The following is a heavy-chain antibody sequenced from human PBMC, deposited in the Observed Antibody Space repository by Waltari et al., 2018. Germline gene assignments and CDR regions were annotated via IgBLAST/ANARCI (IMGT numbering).Heavy chain of an antibody. J-gene: IGHJ2*01. CDR2: SSKGSRTN. V-gene: IGHV3-11*04. Sequence: QVQLVESGGGLVKPRGSLRLSCAASGFTFSDYYMNWIRQAPGRYVECISYSSKGSRTNYYAGAVKGRFTISRDNANNSLFLQMDSLTADDTAVYYCAREVLLRDVNSDKLGYFDVWGRGTLVTVSS. CDR3: AREVLLRDVNSDKLGYFDV. D-gene: IGHD1-26*01. CDR1: GFTFSDYY.